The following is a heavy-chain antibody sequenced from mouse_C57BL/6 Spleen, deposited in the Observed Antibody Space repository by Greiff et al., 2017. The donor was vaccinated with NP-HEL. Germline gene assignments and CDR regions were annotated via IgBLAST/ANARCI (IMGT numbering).Heavy chain of an antibody. CDR1: GFSLTSYG. D-gene: IGHD2-4*01. Sequence: QVQLQQSGPGLVQPSQSLSITCPVSGFSLTSYGVHWVRQSPGKGLEWLGVIWSGGSTDYNAAFISRLSISKDNSKSQVFFKMNSLQADDTAIYYCARKGDYDWFAYWGQGTLVTVSA. V-gene: IGHV2-2*01. CDR3: ARKGDYDWFAY. CDR2: IWSGGST. J-gene: IGHJ3*01.